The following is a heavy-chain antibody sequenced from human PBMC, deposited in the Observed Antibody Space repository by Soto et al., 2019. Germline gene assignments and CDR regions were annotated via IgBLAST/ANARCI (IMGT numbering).Heavy chain of an antibody. J-gene: IGHJ4*02. CDR3: ARGLLAWFGEQADY. CDR1: GFTFSSYA. CDR2: ISYDGSNK. D-gene: IGHD3-10*01. V-gene: IGHV3-30-3*01. Sequence: QVQLVESGGGVVQPGRSLRLSCAASGFTFSSYAMHWVRQAPGKGLEWVAVISYDGSNKYYADSVKGRFTISRDNSKNTLYLQMNSLRAEDTAVYYCARGLLAWFGEQADYWGQGTLVTVSS.